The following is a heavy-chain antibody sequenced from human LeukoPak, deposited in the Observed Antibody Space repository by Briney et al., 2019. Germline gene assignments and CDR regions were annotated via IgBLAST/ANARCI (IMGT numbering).Heavy chain of an antibody. CDR1: GYTFTSYD. D-gene: IGHD2-2*01. V-gene: IGHV1-8*01. Sequence: ASVTVSCKASGYTFTSYDINWVRQATGQGLEWMGWMNPNSGNTGYAQKFQGRVTMTRNTSISTAYMELSSLRSEDTAVYYCARGCSSTSCYAESDYWGQGTLVTVSS. CDR3: ARGCSSTSCYAESDY. CDR2: MNPNSGNT. J-gene: IGHJ4*02.